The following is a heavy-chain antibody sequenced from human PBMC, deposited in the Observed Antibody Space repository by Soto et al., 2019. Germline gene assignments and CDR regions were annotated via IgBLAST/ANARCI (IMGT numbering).Heavy chain of an antibody. D-gene: IGHD7-27*01. CDR3: AKGSNWGVGYYFDY. J-gene: IGHJ4*02. V-gene: IGHV3-23*01. CDR2: ITNSGRST. Sequence: GGSLRLSCAASEFTFSNYVMGWVRQAPGKGLEWVSSITNSGRSTYYADSVKGRFTISRDNSKNTLSLQVNSQRAEDPAVYYCAKGSNWGVGYYFDYWGQGALVTVSS. CDR1: EFTFSNYV.